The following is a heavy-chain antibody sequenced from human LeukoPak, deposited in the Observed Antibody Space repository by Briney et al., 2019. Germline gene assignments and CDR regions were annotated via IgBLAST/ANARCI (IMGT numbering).Heavy chain of an antibody. Sequence: PGGSLRLSCAASGFTFSDYAMSWVRQAPGKGLEWVSGIGGSGGSTYYADSVKGRFTISRDNSKNTLHLQMNSLRAEDTAVYYCAKGMTTVTLFDYWGQGTLVTVSS. D-gene: IGHD4-17*01. CDR2: IGGSGGST. CDR1: GFTFSDYA. J-gene: IGHJ4*02. V-gene: IGHV3-23*01. CDR3: AKGMTTVTLFDY.